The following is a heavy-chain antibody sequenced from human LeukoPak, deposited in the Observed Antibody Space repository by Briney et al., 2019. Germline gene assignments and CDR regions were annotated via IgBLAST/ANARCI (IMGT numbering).Heavy chain of an antibody. V-gene: IGHV4-31*03. Sequence: SQTLSLTCTVSGGSISSGGYYWSWIRQHPGKGLEWIGYIYYSGSTYYNPSLKSRVTISVDTSKNQFSLKLSSATAADTAVYYCARVGGTLVYFDYWGQGTLVTVSS. CDR1: GGSISSGGYY. CDR2: IYYSGST. J-gene: IGHJ4*02. D-gene: IGHD4-23*01. CDR3: ARVGGTLVYFDY.